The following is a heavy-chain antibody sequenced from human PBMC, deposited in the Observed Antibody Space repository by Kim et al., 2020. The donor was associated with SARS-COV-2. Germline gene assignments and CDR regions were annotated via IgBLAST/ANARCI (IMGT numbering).Heavy chain of an antibody. J-gene: IGHJ4*02. Sequence: GGSLRLSCAASGFTFSSYEMNWVRQAPGKGLEWVSYISSSGSTIYYADSVKGRFTISRDNAKNSLYLQMNSLRAEDTAVYYCARANDLLDYWGQGTLVTVSS. CDR2: ISSSGSTI. CDR3: ARANDLLDY. CDR1: GFTFSSYE. V-gene: IGHV3-48*03. D-gene: IGHD1-1*01.